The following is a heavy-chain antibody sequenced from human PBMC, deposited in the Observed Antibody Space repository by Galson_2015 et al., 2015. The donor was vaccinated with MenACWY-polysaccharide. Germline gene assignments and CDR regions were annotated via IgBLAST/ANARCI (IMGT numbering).Heavy chain of an antibody. CDR1: GFSLRSSGVG. CDR3: AHSFSGIFGAWDD. J-gene: IGHJ4*02. D-gene: IGHD3-3*01. Sequence: PALVEPTQALTLPRTFSGFSLRSSGVGGGWIRQPPGKALEWLALIFLGDDKRYSPSLKSRLTITKDTSKNQVVLTMTNMDPVDTATYYCAHSFSGIFGAWDDWGQGTLVTVSS. V-gene: IGHV2-5*02. CDR2: IFLGDDK.